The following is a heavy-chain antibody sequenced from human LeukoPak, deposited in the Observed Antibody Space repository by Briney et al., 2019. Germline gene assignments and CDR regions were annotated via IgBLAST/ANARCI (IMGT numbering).Heavy chain of an antibody. CDR3: ARGAQYDY. CDR2: IYYSGST. CDR1: GGSISSYY. V-gene: IGHV4-59*12. D-gene: IGHD4-11*01. Sequence: PSETLSLTCTVSGGSISSYYWSWIRQPPGKGLEWIGYIYYSGSTNYNPSLKSRVTISVDTSKNQFSLKLNSVAAAGTAVYYCARGAQYDYWGQGTLVTVSS. J-gene: IGHJ4*02.